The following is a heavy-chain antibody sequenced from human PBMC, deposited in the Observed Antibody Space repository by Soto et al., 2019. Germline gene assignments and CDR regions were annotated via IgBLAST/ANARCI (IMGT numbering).Heavy chain of an antibody. CDR3: ARVRSCSGGTCYPRFDP. J-gene: IGHJ5*02. V-gene: IGHV4-39*07. CDR1: GGSISSNIYY. D-gene: IGHD2-15*01. CDR2: IYYSGST. Sequence: SETLSLTCTVSGGSISSNIYYWGWIRQPPGKGLEWIGYIYYSGSTYYNPSLKSRVTISIDTSKNQFSLKLSSVTAADTAFYYCARVRSCSGGTCYPRFDPWGQRTLVTVS.